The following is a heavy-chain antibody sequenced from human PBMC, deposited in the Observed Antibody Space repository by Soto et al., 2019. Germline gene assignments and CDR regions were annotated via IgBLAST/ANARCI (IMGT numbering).Heavy chain of an antibody. CDR3: ARSYDYVWGSYRYPPKDAFEI. CDR1: GGSFSGYY. J-gene: IGHJ3*02. V-gene: IGHV4-34*01. Sequence: QVQLQQWGAGLLKPSETLSLTCAVYGGSFSGYYWSWIRQPPGKGLEWIGEINHSGSTNYNPSLKSRVTRSVDTSTIQFSLKRSPGTAADTAVYYCARSYDYVWGSYRYPPKDAFEIWGQGTMVTVSS. CDR2: INHSGST. D-gene: IGHD3-16*02.